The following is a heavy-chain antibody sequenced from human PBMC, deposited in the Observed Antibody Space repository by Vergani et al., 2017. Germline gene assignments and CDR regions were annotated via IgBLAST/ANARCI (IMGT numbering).Heavy chain of an antibody. CDR3: AIETGGCSSTSCYPPGGDY. CDR2: ISAYNGNT. CDR1: GYTFTSYG. Sequence: QVQLVQSGAEVKKPGASVKVSCKASGYTFTSYGISWVRQAPGQGLEWMGWISAYNGNTNYAQKLQGRVTMTTDTSTSTAYMELRSLRSDDTAVYYCAIETGGCSSTSCYPPGGDYWGQGTLVTVSS. D-gene: IGHD2-2*01. V-gene: IGHV1-18*01. J-gene: IGHJ4*02.